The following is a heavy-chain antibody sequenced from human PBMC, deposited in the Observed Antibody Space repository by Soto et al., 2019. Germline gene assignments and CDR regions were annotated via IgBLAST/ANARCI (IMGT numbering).Heavy chain of an antibody. CDR1: GFTFSSYG. D-gene: IGHD2-8*02. Sequence: AGGSLRLSCAASGFTFSSYGMHWVRQAPGKGLEWVAVISYDGSNKYYADSVKGRFTISRDNSKNTLYLQMNSLRAEDTAVYYCAKGGGTVSFYGMDVWGQGTTVTVSS. CDR2: ISYDGSNK. V-gene: IGHV3-30*18. CDR3: AKGGGTVSFYGMDV. J-gene: IGHJ6*02.